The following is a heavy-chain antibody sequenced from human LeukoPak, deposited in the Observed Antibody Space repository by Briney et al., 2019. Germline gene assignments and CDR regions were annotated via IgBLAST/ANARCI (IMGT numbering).Heavy chain of an antibody. V-gene: IGHV4-61*02. Sequence: SQALSLTCTVSGGSISSGSYYWSWVRQPAGKGLEWIGRIYTSGSTNYNPSLKSRVTISVDTSKNQFSLKLSSVTAADTAVYYCARASGSYFWYYFDYWGQGTLVTVSS. D-gene: IGHD1-26*01. CDR2: IYTSGST. CDR3: ARASGSYFWYYFDY. CDR1: GGSISSGSYY. J-gene: IGHJ4*02.